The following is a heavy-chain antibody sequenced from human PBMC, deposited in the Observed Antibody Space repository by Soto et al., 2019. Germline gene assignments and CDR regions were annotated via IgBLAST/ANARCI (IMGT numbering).Heavy chain of an antibody. CDR2: IIPIFASA. CDR3: ARGGRDRLPYAFDY. Sequence: QVQLVQSGAEVKKPGSSVKVSCKASGGTFSTYAISWVRQAPGQGLEWMGGIIPIFASANYAQRFQGRVTLTADQAKSTADRELSSLRSDDTAEDYCARGGRDRLPYAFDYWGQGTLVTVSS. J-gene: IGHJ4*02. CDR1: GGTFSTYA. D-gene: IGHD2-2*01. V-gene: IGHV1-69*01.